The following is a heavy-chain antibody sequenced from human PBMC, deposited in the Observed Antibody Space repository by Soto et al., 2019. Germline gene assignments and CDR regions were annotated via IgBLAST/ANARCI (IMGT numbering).Heavy chain of an antibody. D-gene: IGHD2-2*01. V-gene: IGHV5-51*01. CDR3: ARHPRQLLQGWFDP. CDR2: IYPGDSDT. J-gene: IGHJ5*02. Sequence: GESLKISCKGSGYSFTSYWIGWVCRMPGKGLEWMGIIYPGDSDTRYSPSFQGQVTISADKSISTAYLQWSSLKASDTAMYYCARHPRQLLQGWFDPWGQGTLVTVSS. CDR1: GYSFTSYW.